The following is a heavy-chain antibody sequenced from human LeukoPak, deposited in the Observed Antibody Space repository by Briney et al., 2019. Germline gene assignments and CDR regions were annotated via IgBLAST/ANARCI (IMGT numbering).Heavy chain of an antibody. CDR1: GFTFSSYA. V-gene: IGHV3-30-3*01. CDR3: ARVSKDYSLTSSFDY. Sequence: GGSLRLSCAASGFTFSSYAMHWVRQAPGKGLEWVALIAYDGSNKYYADSVKGRFTISRDNSKNTLYLQMNSLRAEDTAVYYCARVSKDYSLTSSFDYWGQGTLVTVSS. CDR2: IAYDGSNK. J-gene: IGHJ4*02. D-gene: IGHD2-15*01.